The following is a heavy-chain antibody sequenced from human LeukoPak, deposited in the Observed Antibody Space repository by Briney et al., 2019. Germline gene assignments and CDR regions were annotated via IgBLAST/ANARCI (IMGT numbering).Heavy chain of an antibody. V-gene: IGHV1-24*01. CDR1: GYTLTELS. D-gene: IGHD3-16*01. CDR3: ATVFMTRDGRFGDYFDY. Sequence: ASVKVSCKVSGYTLTELSMHWVRQAPGKGLEWMGGFDPEDGETIYAQKFQGRVTMTEDTSTDTAYMELSSLRSEDTAVYYCATVFMTRDGRFGDYFDYWGQGTLVTVSS. J-gene: IGHJ4*02. CDR2: FDPEDGET.